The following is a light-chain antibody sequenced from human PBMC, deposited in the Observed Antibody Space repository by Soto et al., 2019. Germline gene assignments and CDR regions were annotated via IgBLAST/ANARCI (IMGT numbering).Light chain of an antibody. CDR3: QQFNSYPWT. Sequence: AIQLTQSPSSLSASVGDRVTITCRASQGISSALAWYQQKPGKAPKLLIYDASSLESGVPSRFSGSGSGTDFTISISSLQPEEFATYYCQQFNSYPWTFVQGTKVEIK. J-gene: IGKJ1*01. CDR2: DAS. CDR1: QGISSA. V-gene: IGKV1-13*02.